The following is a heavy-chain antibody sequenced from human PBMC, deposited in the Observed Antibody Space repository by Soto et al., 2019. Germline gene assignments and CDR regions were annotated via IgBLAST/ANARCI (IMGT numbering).Heavy chain of an antibody. Sequence: EVQLLESGGGLVQPGGSLRLSCAASGFTFSSYAMSWVRQAPGTRLEWVSAVSGSGGSTYYADSVKGRFTMSRDNSKNTLYLQMNSLRAEDTAVYYCAKDLRPYSSSFPFDYWGQGTLVTVSS. CDR1: GFTFSSYA. CDR2: VSGSGGST. V-gene: IGHV3-23*01. CDR3: AKDLRPYSSSFPFDY. J-gene: IGHJ4*02. D-gene: IGHD6-6*01.